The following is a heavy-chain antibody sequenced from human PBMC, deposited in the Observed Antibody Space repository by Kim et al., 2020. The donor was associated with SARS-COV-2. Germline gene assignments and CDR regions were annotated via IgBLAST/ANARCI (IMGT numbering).Heavy chain of an antibody. CDR1: GGSISSGGYY. CDR3: ATTRGGPPFGDREVDY. V-gene: IGHV4-31*03. Sequence: SETLSLTCTVSGGSISSGGYYWSWIRQHPGKGLEWIGYIYYSGSTYYNPSLKSRVTISVDTSKNQFSLKLSSVTAADTAVYYCATTRGGPPFGDREVDYWGQGTLVTVSS. CDR2: IYYSGST. J-gene: IGHJ4*02. D-gene: IGHD3-10*01.